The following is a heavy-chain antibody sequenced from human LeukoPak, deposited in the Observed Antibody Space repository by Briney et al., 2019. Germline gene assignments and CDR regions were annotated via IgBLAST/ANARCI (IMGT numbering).Heavy chain of an antibody. CDR3: ARGPNVGGSFGIYDFWSGYIHAFDY. J-gene: IGHJ4*02. D-gene: IGHD3-3*01. CDR2: IGSGGNFI. Sequence: GGSLRLSCAASGFTFSSHFINWVRQAPGRGLEWVSSIGSGGNFIYYADSVKGRFTISRDNAKNSLYLQMNSLRAEDTAVYYCARGPNVGGSFGIYDFWSGYIHAFDYWGQGTLVTVSS. V-gene: IGHV3-21*01. CDR1: GFTFSSHF.